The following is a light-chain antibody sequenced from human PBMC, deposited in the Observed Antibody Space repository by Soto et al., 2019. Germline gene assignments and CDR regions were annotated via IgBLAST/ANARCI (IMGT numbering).Light chain of an antibody. CDR1: QDIAIY. Sequence: IQLTQSPSSLSASVGDRVTITCRASQDIAIYLAWYQQKPGAAPKLLIYAASTLYGGVPPRFSGGGSGTDFGLTIASLQDEDFATYSCQQLRMYPWTCAGGTKVDSK. CDR3: QQLRMYPWT. CDR2: AAS. J-gene: IGKJ4*02. V-gene: IGKV1-9*01.